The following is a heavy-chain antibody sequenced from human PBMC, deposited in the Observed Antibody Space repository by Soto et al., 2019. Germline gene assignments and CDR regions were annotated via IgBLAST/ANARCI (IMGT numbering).Heavy chain of an antibody. CDR2: IYYSGST. D-gene: IGHD6-19*01. V-gene: IGHV4-59*08. CDR1: GGSISSYY. CDR3: ARRTAVAGSRAYYFDY. J-gene: IGHJ4*02. Sequence: QVQLRESGPGLVKPSETLSLTCTVSGGSISSYYWSWIRQPPGKGLEWIGYIYYSGSTNYHPSLKSRVTISVDTSKNQFSLKLSSVTAADTAVYFCARRTAVAGSRAYYFDYWGQGTLVTVSS.